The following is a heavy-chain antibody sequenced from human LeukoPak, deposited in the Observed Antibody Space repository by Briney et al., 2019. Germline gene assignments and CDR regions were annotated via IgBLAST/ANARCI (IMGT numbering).Heavy chain of an antibody. CDR3: ARERGWPLHYFDY. CDR1: GFTFSSYA. J-gene: IGHJ4*02. CDR2: ISSNGGST. D-gene: IGHD5-24*01. Sequence: GGSLRLSCAASGFTFSSYAMHWVRQAPGKGLEYVSAISSNGGSTYYANSVKGRFTISRDNSKNTLYLQMNSLRAEDTAVYYCARERGWPLHYFDYWGQGTLVTVSS. V-gene: IGHV3-64*01.